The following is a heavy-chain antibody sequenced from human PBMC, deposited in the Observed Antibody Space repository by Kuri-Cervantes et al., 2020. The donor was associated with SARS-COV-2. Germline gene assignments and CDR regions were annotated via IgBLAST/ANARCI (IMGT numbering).Heavy chain of an antibody. CDR2: INHSGST. D-gene: IGHD4-23*01. J-gene: IGHJ6*04. Sequence: GSLRLSCAVYGGSFRGYKWNWIRQSPGKGLEWIGEINHSGSTNYNPSLKSRFTISVDTSKNQFSLKLSSVTAADTAVYYCARPGGFLDVWGKGTTVTVSS. V-gene: IGHV4-34*01. CDR1: GGSFRGYK. CDR3: ARPGGFLDV.